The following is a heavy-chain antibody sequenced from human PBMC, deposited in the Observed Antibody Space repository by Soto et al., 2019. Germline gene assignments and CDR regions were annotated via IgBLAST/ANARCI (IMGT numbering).Heavy chain of an antibody. V-gene: IGHV3-30*18. CDR3: AKDYLFDSSGLADY. D-gene: IGHD3-22*01. J-gene: IGHJ4*02. CDR1: GFTFSSYG. Sequence: QVQLEESGGGVVQPGRSLRLSCAASGFTFSSYGMHWFRQAPGKGLEWVAVIWYDGKNKYYADSVKGRFTISRDNYTNTLYLQMNTLRVEDTAVYYCAKDYLFDSSGLADYWGPGTLVTVSA. CDR2: IWYDGKNK.